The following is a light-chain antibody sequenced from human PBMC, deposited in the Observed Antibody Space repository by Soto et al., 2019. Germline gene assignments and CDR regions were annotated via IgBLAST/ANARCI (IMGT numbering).Light chain of an antibody. V-gene: IGKV3-20*01. Sequence: EIVLTQSPGSLSLSPGEGATLSCRASQSVRTTYLACYQLKPGQAPRLVIYATSSRAAGIPDRFRGSGSGTEFTLTISSLEPEDVGVYFCQQYGNSPPYSFGQGTKLEIK. CDR1: QSVRTTY. CDR3: QQYGNSPPYS. CDR2: ATS. J-gene: IGKJ2*03.